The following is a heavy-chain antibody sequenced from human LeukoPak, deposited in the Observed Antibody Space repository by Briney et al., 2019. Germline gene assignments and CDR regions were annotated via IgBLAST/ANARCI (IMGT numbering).Heavy chain of an antibody. D-gene: IGHD1-14*01. Sequence: GGSLRLSCRASGLTFSTSGFNWVRQSPGKGLEWVASIGPTGSDRYHADSIKGRFTISRDNANNFLYLQMNSLRAEDTAVYYCATETNGRHYDYWGQGTLLTVSS. J-gene: IGHJ4*02. CDR3: ATETNGRHYDY. CDR2: IGPTGSDR. CDR1: GLTFSTSG. V-gene: IGHV3-21*06.